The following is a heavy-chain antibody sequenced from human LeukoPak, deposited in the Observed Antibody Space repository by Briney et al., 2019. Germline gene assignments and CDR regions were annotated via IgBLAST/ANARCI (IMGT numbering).Heavy chain of an antibody. CDR1: GGSISTYY. CDR2: IYYSRST. V-gene: IGHV4-59*08. CDR3: PRGLHSRGYYWYFDL. J-gene: IGHJ2*01. Sequence: PSETLSLTCTVSGGSISTYYWSWIRQPPGKGLEWIGYIYYSRSTNYNPSLKSRVTISVDTSRNQFSLKLFSVTAADTAVYYCPRGLHSRGYYWYFDLWGRGTLVTVSS. D-gene: IGHD3-22*01.